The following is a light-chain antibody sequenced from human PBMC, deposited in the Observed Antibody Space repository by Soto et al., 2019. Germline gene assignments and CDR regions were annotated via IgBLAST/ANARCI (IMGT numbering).Light chain of an antibody. V-gene: IGKV3-20*01. Sequence: EIVLTQSPGTLSLSPGEGATLSCRASQSVSSNYLAWYQQKTGQTPRLLIYLASSRAPGIPDRVSGSGSGTHFTLTISRVEPEDFAVYYCQQYGSSPWTFGQGTKVEIK. CDR3: QQYGSSPWT. J-gene: IGKJ1*01. CDR1: QSVSSNY. CDR2: LAS.